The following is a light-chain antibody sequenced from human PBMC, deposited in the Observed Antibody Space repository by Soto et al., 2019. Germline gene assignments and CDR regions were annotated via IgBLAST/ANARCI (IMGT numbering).Light chain of an antibody. CDR2: KAS. CDR3: QQYNSYSPT. J-gene: IGKJ1*01. V-gene: IGKV1-5*03. CDR1: QSICSW. Sequence: IQMTQSPATLSASVGDRVTIPCRASQSICSWLAWYQQKPGKAPKLLIYKASSLESGVPSRFSGSGSGTEFTLTISSLQPDDFATYYCQQYNSYSPTFGQGTKVDI.